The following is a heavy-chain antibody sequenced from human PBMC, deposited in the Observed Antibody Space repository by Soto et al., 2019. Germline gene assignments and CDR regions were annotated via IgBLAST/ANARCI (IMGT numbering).Heavy chain of an antibody. CDR2: ISGSGGST. J-gene: IGHJ5*02. Sequence: GGSLRLSCAVSGFTFSSYVMSWVRQAPGKGLEWVSAISGSGGSTYYADSVEGRFTISRDNSKNTLYLQMNSLRADDMAVYYCAKVGYYDSSGHNWFDPWGQGTLVTVS. CDR3: AKVGYYDSSGHNWFDP. D-gene: IGHD3-22*01. CDR1: GFTFSSYV. V-gene: IGHV3-23*01.